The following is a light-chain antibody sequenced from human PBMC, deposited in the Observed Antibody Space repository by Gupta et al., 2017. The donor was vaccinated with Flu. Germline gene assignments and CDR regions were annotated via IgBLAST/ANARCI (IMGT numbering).Light chain of an antibody. CDR1: QSISNY. V-gene: IGKV1-39*01. CDR2: AAS. CDR3: QQSDSSLPIT. J-gene: IGKJ5*01. Sequence: SSLSASVGDRVTITCRASQSISNYLNWYQQKPGKAPELLIYAASSLQSGVPSRFSGSGFGTDFTLTISSLQPEDFATYYCQQSDSSLPITFGQGTLVEIK.